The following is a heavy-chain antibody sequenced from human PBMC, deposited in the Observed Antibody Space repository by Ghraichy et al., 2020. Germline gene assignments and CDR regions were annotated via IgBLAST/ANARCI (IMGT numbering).Heavy chain of an antibody. V-gene: IGHV4-39*01. D-gene: IGHD6-25*01. CDR3: ARLRGYIAAADFDY. J-gene: IGHJ4*02. CDR2: IYYSGNT. Sequence: ESLNISCIVSGGSISSTSYYWGWIRQPPGKGLEWIGSIYYSGNTYYNPSLKSRVTISVDTSKNQFSLKLTSVTAADTAVYYCARLRGYIAAADFDYWGQGTLVTVSS. CDR1: GGSISSTSYY.